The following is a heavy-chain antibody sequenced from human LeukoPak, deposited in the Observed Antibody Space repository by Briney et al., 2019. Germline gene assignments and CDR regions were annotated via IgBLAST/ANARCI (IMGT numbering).Heavy chain of an antibody. CDR2: ISGSGGST. CDR1: GFTFSSYA. CDR3: AKGSDIFPYYFGY. J-gene: IGHJ4*02. D-gene: IGHD3-9*01. Sequence: HAGGSLRLSCAASGFTFSSYAMSWVRQAPGKGLEWVSAISGSGGSTYYADSVKGRFTISRDNSKNTLYLQMNSLRAEDTAVYYCAKGSDIFPYYFGYWGQGTLVTVSS. V-gene: IGHV3-23*01.